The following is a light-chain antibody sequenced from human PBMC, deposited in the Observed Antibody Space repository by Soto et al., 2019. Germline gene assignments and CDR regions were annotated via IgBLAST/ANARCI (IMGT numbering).Light chain of an antibody. CDR1: QSVSSTY. J-gene: IGKJ5*01. CDR3: QQYGSSPEIT. Sequence: EIVLTQSPGTLSLSPGERATLSCRASQSVSSTYLAWYQHKPGQAPRLLIYGASRRATGIPDRFSASGSGTDFTLTISRLEPEDFAVYYCQQYGSSPEITFGQGTRLEIK. CDR2: GAS. V-gene: IGKV3-20*01.